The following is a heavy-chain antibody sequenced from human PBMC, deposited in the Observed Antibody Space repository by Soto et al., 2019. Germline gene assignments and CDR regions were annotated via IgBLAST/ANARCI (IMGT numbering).Heavy chain of an antibody. J-gene: IGHJ3*02. Sequence: SETLSLTCTVSGGSISSYYWSWIRQPAGKGLEWIGRIYTSGSTNYNPSLKSRVTMSVDTSKNQFSLKLSSVTAADTAVYYCAREGRITIFGVVLIRGDAFDIWGQGTMVTVSS. CDR1: GGSISSYY. D-gene: IGHD3-3*01. CDR3: AREGRITIFGVVLIRGDAFDI. CDR2: IYTSGST. V-gene: IGHV4-4*07.